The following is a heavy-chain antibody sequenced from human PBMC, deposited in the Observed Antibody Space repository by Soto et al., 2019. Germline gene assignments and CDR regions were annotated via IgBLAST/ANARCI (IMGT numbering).Heavy chain of an antibody. J-gene: IGHJ4*02. CDR1: GFTFSSHA. CDR2: LSDSGGSI. D-gene: IGHD6-13*01. CDR3: AKVSSSWYAGFFDL. Sequence: EVQLLESGGGLVQPGGSLRLSCTASGFTFSSHAMTWVRQAPGKGLEWVSGLSDSGGSIYYADSVKGRFTISRDNSMNTLYLQMNILRAEDTAVYYCAKVSSSWYAGFFDLWGQGTLVTVSS. V-gene: IGHV3-23*01.